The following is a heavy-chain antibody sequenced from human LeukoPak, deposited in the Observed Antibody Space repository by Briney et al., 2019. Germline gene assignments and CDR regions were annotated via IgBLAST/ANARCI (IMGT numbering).Heavy chain of an antibody. CDR3: ARDSWRVLDY. D-gene: IGHD3-3*01. Sequence: GGSLRLSCAASGFTFVKYWLSWVRQAPGKGLEWVANIKHDGSEKYYVDSVRGRFTVSRDNGKNSVFLQMDSLRAEDTVVYFCARDSWRVLDYWGQGTLVIVPS. CDR1: GFTFVKYW. CDR2: IKHDGSEK. J-gene: IGHJ4*02. V-gene: IGHV3-7*05.